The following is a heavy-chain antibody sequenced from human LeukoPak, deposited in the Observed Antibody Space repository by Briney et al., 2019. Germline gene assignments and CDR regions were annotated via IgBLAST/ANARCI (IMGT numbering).Heavy chain of an antibody. CDR1: GGSFSGYY. D-gene: IGHD3-22*01. CDR3: ARRTGRITIIVVVITTGAFDY. V-gene: IGHV4-34*01. Sequence: SETLSLTCAVYGGSFSGYYWSWIRQPPGKGLEWIGEINHSGSTNYNPSLKSRVTISVDTSKNQFSLKLSSVTAADTAVYYCARRTGRITIIVVVITTGAFDYWGQGTLVTVSS. CDR2: INHSGST. J-gene: IGHJ4*02.